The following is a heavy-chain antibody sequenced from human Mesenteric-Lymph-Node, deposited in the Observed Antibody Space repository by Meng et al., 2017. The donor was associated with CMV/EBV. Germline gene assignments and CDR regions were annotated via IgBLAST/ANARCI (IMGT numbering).Heavy chain of an antibody. CDR1: SFIGYY. Sequence: SFIGYYWSWIRQPPGKGLEWIGEINHSGDTNYNPCVKSRVTISVDSSKNQFSLNLTSVTAADTAVYYCARSFRYCSSSRCSYWYLNLWGRGTLVTVSS. CDR2: INHSGDT. D-gene: IGHD2-2*01. CDR3: ARSFRYCSSSRCSYWYLNL. J-gene: IGHJ2*01. V-gene: IGHV4-34*01.